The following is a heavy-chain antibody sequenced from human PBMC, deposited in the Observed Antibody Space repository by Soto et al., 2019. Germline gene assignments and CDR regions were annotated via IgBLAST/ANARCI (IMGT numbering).Heavy chain of an antibody. CDR3: AKDPGSYYFSSPDP. J-gene: IGHJ5*02. D-gene: IGHD1-26*01. Sequence: EVQLLESGGGLVQPGGSLRLSCAASGFTFSNYAMSWVRQAPGKGLEWGSAISGGGGLTYYEDSVKGRFTISRDNSKNTLYLQMNSLRAEDTAVYYCAKDPGSYYFSSPDPRGQGTLVTVSS. CDR1: GFTFSNYA. CDR2: ISGGGGLT. V-gene: IGHV3-23*01.